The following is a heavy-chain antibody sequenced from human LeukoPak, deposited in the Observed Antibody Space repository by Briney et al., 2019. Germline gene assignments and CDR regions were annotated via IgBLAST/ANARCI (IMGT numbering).Heavy chain of an antibody. D-gene: IGHD4-17*01. CDR1: ALTVSANY. V-gene: IGHV3-7*01. CDR3: ARESYGDPFDY. Sequence: GGSLRLSCAASALTVSANYISWVRQAPGKGLEWVANIKQDGSEKYYVDSVKGRFTISRDNAKNSLYLQMNSLRAEDTAVYYCARESYGDPFDYWGQGTLVTVSS. J-gene: IGHJ4*02. CDR2: IKQDGSEK.